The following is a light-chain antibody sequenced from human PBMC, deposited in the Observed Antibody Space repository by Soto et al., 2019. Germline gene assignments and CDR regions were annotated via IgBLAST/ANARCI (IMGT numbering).Light chain of an antibody. CDR1: QSVLYSSSNKNY. Sequence: DIVMTQSPDSLAVSLGERATINCKSSQSVLYSSSNKNYLAWYQQKPGQPPKLLIYWASTRESGVPDRFSGSGSGTDFTLTISSLQAQDVAVYYCQQYYSTPRTFGQGTKVELK. CDR3: QQYYSTPRT. V-gene: IGKV4-1*01. J-gene: IGKJ1*01. CDR2: WAS.